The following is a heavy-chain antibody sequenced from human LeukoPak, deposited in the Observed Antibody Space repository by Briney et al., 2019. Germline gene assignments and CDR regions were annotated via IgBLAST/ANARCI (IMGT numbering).Heavy chain of an antibody. CDR2: IYYSGST. CDR3: ARGGLRSKTDY. CDR1: GGSISSGDYY. J-gene: IGHJ4*02. V-gene: IGHV4-30-4*01. D-gene: IGHD4-17*01. Sequence: SETLSLTCTVSGGSISSGDYYWSWIRQPPGKGLEWIGYIYYSGSTYYNPSLKSRVTISVDTSKNQFSLKLSSVTAADTAVYYCARGGLRSKTDYWGQGTLVTVSS.